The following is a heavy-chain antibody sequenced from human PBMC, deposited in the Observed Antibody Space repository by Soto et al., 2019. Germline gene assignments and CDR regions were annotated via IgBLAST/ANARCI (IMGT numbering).Heavy chain of an antibody. V-gene: IGHV1-18*01. CDR1: GYTFTSYG. Sequence: QVQLVQSGAEVKKPGASVKVSCKASGYTFTSYGISWVRQAPGQGLEWMGWISAYNGNTNYTQKLQGRVTMTTDTSTSTAYMELRSLSSDDTAVYYCARITLGGDYGSGGDYYYSGMDVWGQGTTVTVSS. D-gene: IGHD3-10*01. CDR3: ARITLGGDYGSGGDYYYSGMDV. CDR2: ISAYNGNT. J-gene: IGHJ6*01.